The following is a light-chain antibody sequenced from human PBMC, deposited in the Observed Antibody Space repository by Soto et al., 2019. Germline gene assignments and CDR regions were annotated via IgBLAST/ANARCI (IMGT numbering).Light chain of an antibody. Sequence: EIVLTQSPATLSLSPGERATLFCRASQSLSNSLAWYQQKPGQPPRLLIYDTSNRATGIPDRINGSGSETDFTLTISSLEPEDFAVYYCQQRRNWPLTFGGGTRVDIK. V-gene: IGKV3-11*01. CDR3: QQRRNWPLT. CDR2: DTS. J-gene: IGKJ4*01. CDR1: QSLSNS.